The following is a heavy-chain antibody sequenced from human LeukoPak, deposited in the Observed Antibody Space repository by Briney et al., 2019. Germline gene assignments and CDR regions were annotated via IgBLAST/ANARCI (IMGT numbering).Heavy chain of an antibody. CDR3: ARGATYYDFWSGYYTYDY. CDR2: INTNTGNP. CDR1: GYTFTSYA. V-gene: IGHV7-4-1*02. J-gene: IGHJ4*02. D-gene: IGHD3-3*01. Sequence: ASVNVSCKSSGYTFTSYAVNWVRQAPGQGLEWMGSINTNTGNPTYAQGFTGRFVFSLDTSVSTAYLQISSLKAEDTAVYYCARGATYYDFWSGYYTYDYWGQGTLVTVSS.